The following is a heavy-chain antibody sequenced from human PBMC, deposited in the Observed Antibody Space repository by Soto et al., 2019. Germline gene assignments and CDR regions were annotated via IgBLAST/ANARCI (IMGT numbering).Heavy chain of an antibody. Sequence: GESLKISCKGSGYTFTSYWIGWVRQMPGKGLEWMGIIYPGDSDTRYRPSFQGQVTISADKSISTAYLQWSSLKASDTAMYYCARLPHTATVSYHYYALDVWGQGTTVTVSS. CDR3: ARLPHTATVSYHYYALDV. J-gene: IGHJ6*02. CDR2: IYPGDSDT. D-gene: IGHD5-18*01. V-gene: IGHV5-51*01. CDR1: GYTFTSYW.